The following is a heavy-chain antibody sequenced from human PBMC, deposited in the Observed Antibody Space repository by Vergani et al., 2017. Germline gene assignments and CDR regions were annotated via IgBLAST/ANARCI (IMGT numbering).Heavy chain of an antibody. Sequence: EVQLLESWGGLVQPGGSLRLSCAASGFTFSSYAMSWVRQAPGKGLEWVSAISGSGGSTYYADSVKGRFTISRDNSKNTLYLQMNSLRAEDTAVYYCARAYGRYDWFDYWGQRTLVTVSS. D-gene: IGHD1-20*01. CDR1: GFTFSSYA. J-gene: IGHJ4*01. CDR3: ARAYGRYDWFDY. CDR2: ISGSGGST. V-gene: IGHV3-23*01.